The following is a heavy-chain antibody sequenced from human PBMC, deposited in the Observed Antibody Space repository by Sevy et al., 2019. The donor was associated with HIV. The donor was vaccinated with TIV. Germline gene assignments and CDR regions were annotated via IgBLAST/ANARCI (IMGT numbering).Heavy chain of an antibody. CDR3: AMNYYASSGSSFFFDY. V-gene: IGHV3-30*02. Sequence: VGSLRLSCAASGFTFSSYGMHWVHQAPGKALEWVAVIRYDGSNKYYADSVKGRFTISRDNSKNTLYLQMNSLRAEDTAVYYCAMNYYASSGSSFFFDYWGQGTLVTVSS. D-gene: IGHD3-22*01. CDR2: IRYDGSNK. CDR1: GFTFSSYG. J-gene: IGHJ4*02.